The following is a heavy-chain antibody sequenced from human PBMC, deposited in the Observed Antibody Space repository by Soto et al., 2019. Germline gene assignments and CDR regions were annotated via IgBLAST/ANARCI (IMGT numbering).Heavy chain of an antibody. Sequence: SVKVSCKASGGTFSSYAISWVRQAPGQGPEWMGGIIPIFGTANYAQKFQGRVTITADESTSTAYMELSSLRSEDTAVYYCASNRVGATTPYYYYYYGMDVWGQGTTVTVSS. J-gene: IGHJ6*02. CDR2: IIPIFGTA. CDR3: ASNRVGATTPYYYYYYGMDV. D-gene: IGHD1-26*01. CDR1: GGTFSSYA. V-gene: IGHV1-69*13.